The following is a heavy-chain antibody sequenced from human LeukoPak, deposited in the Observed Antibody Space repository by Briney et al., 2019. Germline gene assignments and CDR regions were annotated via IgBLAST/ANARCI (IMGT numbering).Heavy chain of an antibody. V-gene: IGHV3-11*04. CDR1: GFTFDDYA. J-gene: IGHJ4*02. CDR2: ISSSGSTI. D-gene: IGHD3-22*01. CDR3: ARDLGLRGYYYDSSGYC. Sequence: TGGSLRLSCAASGFTFDDYAMHWIRQAPGKGLEWVSYISSSGSTIYYADSVKGRFTISRDNAKNSLYLQMNSLRAEDTAVYYCARDLGLRGYYYDSSGYCWGQGTLVTVSS.